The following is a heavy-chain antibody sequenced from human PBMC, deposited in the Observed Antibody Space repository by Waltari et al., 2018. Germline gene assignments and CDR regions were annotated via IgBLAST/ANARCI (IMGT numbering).Heavy chain of an antibody. CDR2: SYYSGST. J-gene: IGHJ4*02. V-gene: IGHV4-59*01. Sequence: QVQLQESGPGLVKPSETLSLTCTVSGGSISRYYWSWIRQPPGKGLEWIGYSYYSGSTNYNPSLKSRVTISVDTSKNQFSLKLSSVTAADTAVYYCAGYDSSGPGGYWGQGTLVTVSS. CDR3: AGYDSSGPGGY. D-gene: IGHD3-22*01. CDR1: GGSISRYY.